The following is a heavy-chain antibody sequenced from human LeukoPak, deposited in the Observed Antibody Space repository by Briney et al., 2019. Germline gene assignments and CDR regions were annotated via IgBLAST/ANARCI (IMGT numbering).Heavy chain of an antibody. V-gene: IGHV1-2*02. CDR3: ARDTRRGQPLGYCSSRSCYTGAFDI. Sequence: GASVRVSCKASGYTFTVYYMHWVRQAPGQGLECVGWINPNNGDTNYAQKFQGRVTMTRDMSISTAYMDLSRLRSDDTAVYYCARDTRRGQPLGYCSSRSCYTGAFDIWGQGTMVTVSS. D-gene: IGHD2-2*02. J-gene: IGHJ3*02. CDR2: INPNNGDT. CDR1: GYTFTVYY.